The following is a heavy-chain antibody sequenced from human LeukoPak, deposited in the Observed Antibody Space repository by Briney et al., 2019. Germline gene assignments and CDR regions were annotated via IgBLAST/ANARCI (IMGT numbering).Heavy chain of an antibody. CDR1: GGSFSGYY. J-gene: IGHJ3*02. CDR2: INHSGST. CDR3: ARVVPGAMPDLRVTIDAFDI. Sequence: SETLSLTCAVYGGSFSGYYWSWIRQPPGKGLEWIGEINHSGSTNYNPSLKSRVTISADTSKNQFSLKLSSVTAADTAVYYCARVVPGAMPDLRVTIDAFDIWGQGTMVTVSS. V-gene: IGHV4-34*01. D-gene: IGHD2-2*01.